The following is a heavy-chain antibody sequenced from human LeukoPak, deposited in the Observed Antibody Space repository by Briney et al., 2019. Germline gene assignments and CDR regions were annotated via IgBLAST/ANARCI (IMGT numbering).Heavy chain of an antibody. CDR2: ISYDGSNK. Sequence: GRSLRLSCAASGFTFSSYAMHWVRQAPGKGLEWVAVISYDGSNKYYADSVKGRFTISRDNSKNTLYLQMNSLRAEDTAVYYCAKDYEPLVGVHRWGDWFDPWGQGTLVTVSS. V-gene: IGHV3-30*04. CDR3: AKDYEPLVGVHRWGDWFDP. J-gene: IGHJ5*02. D-gene: IGHD1-26*01. CDR1: GFTFSSYA.